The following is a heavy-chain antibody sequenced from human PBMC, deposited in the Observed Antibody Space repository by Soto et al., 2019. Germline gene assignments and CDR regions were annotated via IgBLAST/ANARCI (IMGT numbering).Heavy chain of an antibody. CDR3: ARGSAAGTKSPFDY. CDR2: IHYSGST. CDR1: GGSISGYY. J-gene: IGHJ4*02. D-gene: IGHD6-13*01. V-gene: IGHV4-59*01. Sequence: VQLQESGPGLVKPSETLSLTCTVSGGSISGYYWSWIRQSPGKGLEWIGYIHYSGSTNYNPSLKIRVTISVDTSKTQLSLKLSSVTAADTAVYYCARGSAAGTKSPFDYWGQGTLVTVSS.